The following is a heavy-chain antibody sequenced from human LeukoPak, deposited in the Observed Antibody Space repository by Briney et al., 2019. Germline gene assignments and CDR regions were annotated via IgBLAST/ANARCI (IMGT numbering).Heavy chain of an antibody. D-gene: IGHD3-10*01. V-gene: IGHV1-2*02. Sequence: ASVKVSCKASGYTFTGYYMHWVRQAPRQRLEWMGWINPNSGGTNYAQKFQGRVTMTRDTSISTAYMELSRLRSDDTAVYYCARWGRVVTMVRGVHNWFDPWGQGTLVTVSS. CDR2: INPNSGGT. J-gene: IGHJ5*02. CDR1: GYTFTGYY. CDR3: ARWGRVVTMVRGVHNWFDP.